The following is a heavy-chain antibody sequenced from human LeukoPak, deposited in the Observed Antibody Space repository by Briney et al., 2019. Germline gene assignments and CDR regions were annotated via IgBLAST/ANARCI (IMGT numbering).Heavy chain of an antibody. V-gene: IGHV4-30-4*01. Sequence: SETLSLTCTVSGGSISSGDYYWSWIRQPPGKGLEWIGYIYYSGSTYYNPSLKSRVTISVDTSKNQFSLKLSSVTAADTAVYYCARDSVRVGIRRYYYSMDVWGQGTTVTVSS. CDR2: IYYSGST. CDR3: ARDSVRVGIRRYYYSMDV. J-gene: IGHJ6*02. D-gene: IGHD2-2*01. CDR1: GGSISSGDYY.